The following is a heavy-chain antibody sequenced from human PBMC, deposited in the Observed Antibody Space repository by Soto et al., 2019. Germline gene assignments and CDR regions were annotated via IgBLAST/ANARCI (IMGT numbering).Heavy chain of an antibody. J-gene: IGHJ3*01. V-gene: IGHV3-11*01. CDR3: ARDGDYYDSGGYFLRDAFDV. Sequence: PGGSLRLSCAASGFTFSDYYMSWIRQAPGKGLEWISYISSSGSTIDYADSVKGRFTISRDNAKNSLYLQMNTLRAEDTAVYYCARDGDYYDSGGYFLRDAFDVWGQGTMVTVSS. CDR2: ISSSGSTI. D-gene: IGHD3-22*01. CDR1: GFTFSDYY.